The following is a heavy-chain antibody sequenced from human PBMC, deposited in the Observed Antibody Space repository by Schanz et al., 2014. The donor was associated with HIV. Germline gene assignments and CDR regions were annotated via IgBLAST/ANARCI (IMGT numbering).Heavy chain of an antibody. J-gene: IGHJ4*02. CDR3: ARDYSWSTDY. D-gene: IGHD6-13*01. Sequence: QVQLVQSGAEVMKPGAPVKVSCKASGGTFSTYDFSWVRQAPGQGLEWMGGIVPMFGKVNYAQKFQGRVTITAAESSSTVYMELSSLTSEDTAVYYCARDYSWSTDYWGQGTQVTVSS. V-gene: IGHV1-69*01. CDR2: IVPMFGKV. CDR1: GGTFSTYD.